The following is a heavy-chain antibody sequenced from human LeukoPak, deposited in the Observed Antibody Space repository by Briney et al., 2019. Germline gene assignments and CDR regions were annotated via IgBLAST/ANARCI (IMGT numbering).Heavy chain of an antibody. Sequence: PSETLSLTCAVSGDSISSSHWWSWVRQSPGRGLESIGEIYHSGNTNYNPSLKSRVAISLDKSSNQFSLRLTSVTAADTAMYYCAIAGFWLERRGYYFDYWGQGTLVTVSS. D-gene: IGHD1-1*01. J-gene: IGHJ4*02. CDR2: IYHSGNT. V-gene: IGHV4-4*02. CDR3: AIAGFWLERRGYYFDY. CDR1: GDSISSSHW.